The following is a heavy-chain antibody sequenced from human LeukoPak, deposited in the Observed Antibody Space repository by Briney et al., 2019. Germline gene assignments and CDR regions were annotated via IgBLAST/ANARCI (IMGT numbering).Heavy chain of an antibody. CDR1: GFSLSTCGVG. V-gene: IGHV2-5*02. Sequence: SGPTLVNPTQTLTLTCTFSGFSLSTCGVGVGWIRQPPGKALEWLALIYWDDDKRYSPSLKSRLTTTKDTSKNQVVLTMTNMDPVDTATYYCAHTLYYYGSGSGNYFDYWGQGTLVTVSS. D-gene: IGHD3-10*01. CDR3: AHTLYYYGSGSGNYFDY. CDR2: IYWDDDK. J-gene: IGHJ4*02.